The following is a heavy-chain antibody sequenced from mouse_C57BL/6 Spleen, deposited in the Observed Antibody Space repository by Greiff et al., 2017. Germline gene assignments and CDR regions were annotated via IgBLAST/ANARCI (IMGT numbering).Heavy chain of an antibody. CDR2: FYPGSGSI. D-gene: IGHD2-1*01. CDR3: ARHEEGYYRNWYYFDY. CDR1: GYTFTEYT. Sequence: QVQLQQSGAELVKPGASVKLSCKASGYTFTEYTIHWVKQRSGQGLEWIGWFYPGSGSIKYNEKFKDKATLTAAKSSSTVYMELSRLTSEDSAVYFCARHEEGYYRNWYYFDYWGQGTTLTVSS. J-gene: IGHJ2*01. V-gene: IGHV1-62-2*01.